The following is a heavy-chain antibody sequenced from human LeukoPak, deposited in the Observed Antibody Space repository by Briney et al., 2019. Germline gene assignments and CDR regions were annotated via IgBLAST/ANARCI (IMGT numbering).Heavy chain of an antibody. CDR2: INPNSGAT. Sequence: GASVKVSCKGSGYTFTGYYMHWVRQAPGQGLEWMAWINPNSGATNYAQRFQGRVTVTRDTSISTAYMELSSLESDDTAMYYCVRDLMTTQTGDFDYWGQGTLVSVSS. CDR1: GYTFTGYY. J-gene: IGHJ4*02. D-gene: IGHD3-16*01. V-gene: IGHV1-2*02. CDR3: VRDLMTTQTGDFDY.